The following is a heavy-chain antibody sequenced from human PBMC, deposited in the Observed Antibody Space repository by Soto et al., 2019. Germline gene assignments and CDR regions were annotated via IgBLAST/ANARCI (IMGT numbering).Heavy chain of an antibody. CDR2: ISAYNGNT. D-gene: IGHD3-22*01. J-gene: IGHJ6*02. CDR3: ARFPRRHGSSGYYYYGMDV. V-gene: IGHV1-18*01. CDR1: GYTFTSYG. Sequence: ASVKVSCKASGYTFTSYGISWVRQAPGQGLEWMGWISAYNGNTNYAQKLQGRVTISVDKSKNQFSLKLSSVTAADTAVYYCARFPRRHGSSGYYYYGMDVWGQGTTVTVSS.